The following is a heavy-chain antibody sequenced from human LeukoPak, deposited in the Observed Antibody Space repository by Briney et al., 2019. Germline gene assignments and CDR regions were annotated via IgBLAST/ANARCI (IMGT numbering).Heavy chain of an antibody. CDR2: IKQDGSEK. D-gene: IGHD3-22*01. CDR1: VFTFSIYG. J-gene: IGHJ5*02. Sequence: GGSLRLSCAASVFTFSIYGISWVRQAPAKGLEWAANIKQDGSEKYYVDSVKGRFTISRDNAKNSLYLQMNSLRAEDTAVYYCARDNEYYDSSGYYFPWGQGTLVTVSS. CDR3: ARDNEYYDSSGYYFP. V-gene: IGHV3-7*05.